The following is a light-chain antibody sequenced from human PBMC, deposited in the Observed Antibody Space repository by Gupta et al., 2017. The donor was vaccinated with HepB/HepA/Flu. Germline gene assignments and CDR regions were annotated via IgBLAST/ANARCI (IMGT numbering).Light chain of an antibody. Sequence: LTQPASVSGSPGQSITISCTGTSSDVGSYKLVPWYQQHPGKAPELMIYEVDKRPSGVSNRFSGSKSGNTASLTISGLQAEDEADYYCCSYAGSSTAVFGGGTKLTVL. J-gene: IGLJ3*02. V-gene: IGLV2-23*02. CDR2: EVD. CDR1: SSDVGSYKL. CDR3: CSYAGSSTAV.